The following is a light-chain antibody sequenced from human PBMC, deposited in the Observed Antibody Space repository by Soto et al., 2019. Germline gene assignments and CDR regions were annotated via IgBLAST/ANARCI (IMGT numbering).Light chain of an antibody. CDR1: SSDVGAYKY. CDR3: CSYAGSDTVI. V-gene: IGLV2-11*01. J-gene: IGLJ2*01. Sequence: QSALTQPRSVSGSPGQSVTISCTGTSSDVGAYKYVSWYQHHPVKVPELIFYGVTKRPSGGPDRFSDSKSGNTASLTIYGLQTEDEADYCCCSYAGSDTVIFGGGTKLTVL. CDR2: GVT.